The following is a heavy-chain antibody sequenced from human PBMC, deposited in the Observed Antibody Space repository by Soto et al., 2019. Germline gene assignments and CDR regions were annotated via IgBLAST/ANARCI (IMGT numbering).Heavy chain of an antibody. CDR1: GGSISSGGYS. Sequence: PSETLSLTCAVSGGSISSGGYSWSWIRQPPGKGLEWIGYIYHSGSTYYNPSLKSRVTISVDRSKNQFSPKLSSVTAADTAVYYCARDNSSRGWFDPWGQGTLVTVSS. D-gene: IGHD6-13*01. CDR3: ARDNSSRGWFDP. V-gene: IGHV4-30-2*01. CDR2: IYHSGST. J-gene: IGHJ5*02.